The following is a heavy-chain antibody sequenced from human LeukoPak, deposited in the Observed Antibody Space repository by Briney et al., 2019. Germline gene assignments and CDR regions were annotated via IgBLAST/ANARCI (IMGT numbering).Heavy chain of an antibody. CDR1: GGTFSSYA. CDR3: ARSQEPYDFWSGYYNWFDP. CDR2: IIPIFGTA. D-gene: IGHD3-3*01. Sequence: GASVKVSCKASGGTFSSYAISWVRQAPGQGFEWMGGIIPIFGTANYAQKFQGRVTITADESTSTAYMELSSLRSEDTAVYYCARSQEPYDFWSGYYNWFDPWGQGTLVTVSS. V-gene: IGHV1-69*01. J-gene: IGHJ5*02.